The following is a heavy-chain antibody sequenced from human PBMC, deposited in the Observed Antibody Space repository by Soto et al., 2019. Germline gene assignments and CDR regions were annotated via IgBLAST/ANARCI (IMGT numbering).Heavy chain of an antibody. CDR2: ISSYDGST. D-gene: IGHD1-26*01. J-gene: IGHJ6*02. CDR3: ARGDGRGSTGFYYYSGMDV. CDR1: GFAFTNYF. V-gene: IGHV1-46*04. Sequence: QVQLVQSGAEVKKPGASVKISCKASGFAFTNYFFHWVRQAHRQGLEWMGIISSYDGSTNYVLGLPGRVTMTSDTSTSTVYMELSSLRSEGTAVYYCARGDGRGSTGFYYYSGMDVWGHGTTVTVSS.